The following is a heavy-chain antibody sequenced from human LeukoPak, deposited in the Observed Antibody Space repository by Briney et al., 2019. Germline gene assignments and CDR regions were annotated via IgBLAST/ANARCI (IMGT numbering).Heavy chain of an antibody. CDR3: ARGETTAVDGY. Sequence: ASVKVSCKASVYTFTIYDINWLRQATGQGLEWMGWVNPNTGNTGYAQKFQGRVTMTRDTSIATVYMELRSLTSEATAVYYCARGETTAVDGYWGQGTLVTVSS. CDR2: VNPNTGNT. V-gene: IGHV1-8*01. D-gene: IGHD4-17*01. CDR1: VYTFTIYD. J-gene: IGHJ4*02.